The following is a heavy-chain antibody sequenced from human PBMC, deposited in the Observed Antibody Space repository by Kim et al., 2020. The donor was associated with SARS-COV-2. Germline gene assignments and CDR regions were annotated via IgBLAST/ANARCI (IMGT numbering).Heavy chain of an antibody. CDR3: VMPGGELSGP. Sequence: GGSLRLSCAASGFTFSSYGMHWVRQAPGKGLEWVAVISYDGSNKYYADSVKGRFTISRDNSKNTLYLQMNSLRAEDTAVYYCVMPGGELSGPWGQGTLVTVSS. V-gene: IGHV3-30*03. J-gene: IGHJ5*02. CDR2: ISYDGSNK. CDR1: GFTFSSYG. D-gene: IGHD3-16*02.